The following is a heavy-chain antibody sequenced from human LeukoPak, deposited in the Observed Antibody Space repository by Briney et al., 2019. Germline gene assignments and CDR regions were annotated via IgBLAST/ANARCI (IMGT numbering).Heavy chain of an antibody. V-gene: IGHV3-21*01. CDR3: ARERRQWQPFDI. Sequence: GGSLRLSCAASGFTFSSYSMNWVRQAPGKGLEWVSSISSSSSYIYYADSVKGRFTISRDNAKNSLYLQMNSLRAEDTAVYYCARERRQWQPFDIWGQGTMVTVSS. D-gene: IGHD6-19*01. CDR1: GFTFSSYS. CDR2: ISSSSSYI. J-gene: IGHJ3*02.